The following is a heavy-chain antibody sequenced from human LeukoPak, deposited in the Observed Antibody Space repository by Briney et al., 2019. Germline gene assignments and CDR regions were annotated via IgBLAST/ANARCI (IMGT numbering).Heavy chain of an antibody. V-gene: IGHV1-69*05. CDR3: ARVRVDSSVASTTYYYYYMDV. CDR1: GGAFSSYA. CDR2: TIPIFGTA. J-gene: IGHJ6*03. Sequence: SVKVSCKASGGAFSSYAISWVRQAPGQGLEWMGGTIPIFGTANYAQKFQGRVTITTDESTSTAYMELSSLRSEDTAVYYCARVRVDSSVASTTYYYYYMDVWGKGTTVTVSS. D-gene: IGHD6-25*01.